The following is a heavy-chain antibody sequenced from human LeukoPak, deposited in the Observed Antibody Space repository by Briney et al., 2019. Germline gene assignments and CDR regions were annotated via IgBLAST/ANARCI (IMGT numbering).Heavy chain of an antibody. CDR3: ARDRPHDAFDI. Sequence: PSQTLSLTCTVSAGSISSYYWSWIRQPAGEGLEWIGRIYISGSTNYNPSLKSRVTMSVDTSKNQFSLKLSSVTAADTAMYYCARDRPHDAFDIWGQGTMVTVSS. CDR1: AGSISSYY. CDR2: IYISGST. J-gene: IGHJ3*02. V-gene: IGHV4-4*07.